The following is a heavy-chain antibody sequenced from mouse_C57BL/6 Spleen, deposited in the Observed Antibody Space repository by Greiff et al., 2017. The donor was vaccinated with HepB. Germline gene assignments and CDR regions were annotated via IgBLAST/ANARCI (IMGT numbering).Heavy chain of an antibody. J-gene: IGHJ2*01. CDR2: IDPSDSYT. Sequence: QVQLQQPGAELVRPGTSVKLSCKASGYTFTSYWMHWVKQRPGQGLEWIGVIDPSDSYTNYNQKFKGKATLTVDTSSSTAYMQLSSLTSEDSAVYYCARGDSPGGYWGQGTTLTVSS. CDR1: GYTFTSYW. CDR3: ARGDSPGGY. V-gene: IGHV1-59*01.